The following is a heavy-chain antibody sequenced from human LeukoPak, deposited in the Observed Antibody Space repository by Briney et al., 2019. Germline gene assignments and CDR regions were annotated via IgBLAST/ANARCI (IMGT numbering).Heavy chain of an antibody. Sequence: GGSLRLSCAASGFTFSSYWMNWVRQAPGKGLVWVSRINSDGSSTSYADSVKGRFTISRDNAKNTLYLQMNSLRAEDTAVYYCARAIRPYGDYDYWGQGTLVTVSS. D-gene: IGHD4-17*01. CDR1: GFTFSSYW. J-gene: IGHJ4*02. V-gene: IGHV3-74*01. CDR2: INSDGSST. CDR3: ARAIRPYGDYDY.